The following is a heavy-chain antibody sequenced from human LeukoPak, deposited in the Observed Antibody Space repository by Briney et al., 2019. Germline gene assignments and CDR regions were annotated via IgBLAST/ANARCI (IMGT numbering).Heavy chain of an antibody. V-gene: IGHV5-51*01. CDR1: GYSFTSYW. J-gene: IGHJ4*02. Sequence: GESLKISCKGSGYSFTSYWIGWVRQMPGKGLEWMGIIYPGDSGTRYSPSLQGQVTISADKSISTAYLQWSSLKASDTAMYYCARPRDCSGGSCPFDYWGQGTLVTVSS. CDR3: ARPRDCSGGSCPFDY. CDR2: IYPGDSGT. D-gene: IGHD2-15*01.